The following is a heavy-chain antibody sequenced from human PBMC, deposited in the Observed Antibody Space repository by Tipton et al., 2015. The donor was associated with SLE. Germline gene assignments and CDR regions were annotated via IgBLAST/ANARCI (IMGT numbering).Heavy chain of an antibody. CDR3: ARHFGRSIEFDY. V-gene: IGHV4-59*01. D-gene: IGHD3/OR15-3a*01. Sequence: TLSLTCSVSGGSISGFYWGWIRQSPGKGLEAIGHIYYSGYTNYNPSLKSRVTMSLDMSKNQFSLNLNSVTAADTAVYYCARHFGRSIEFDYWGQGTLVTVSS. CDR2: IYYSGYT. J-gene: IGHJ4*02. CDR1: GGSISGFY.